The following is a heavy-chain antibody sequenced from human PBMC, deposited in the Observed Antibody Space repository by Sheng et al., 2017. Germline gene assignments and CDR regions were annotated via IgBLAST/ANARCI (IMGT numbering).Heavy chain of an antibody. D-gene: IGHD6-13*01. CDR2: VNGDGTTT. J-gene: IGHJ4*02. V-gene: IGHV3-74*01. CDR3: ARESGYSSSSYPY. Sequence: MDWVRQAPGKGPVCVSRVNGDGTTTTYADSVRGRFTISRDNAKKSVDLRMSSLRAEDTAVYYCARESGYSSSSYPYWGQGTLVTVSS.